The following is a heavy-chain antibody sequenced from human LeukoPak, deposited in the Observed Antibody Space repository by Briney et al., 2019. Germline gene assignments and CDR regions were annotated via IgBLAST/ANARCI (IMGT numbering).Heavy chain of an antibody. Sequence: TSETLSLTCTVAGGSIRSSSYYWSWIRQPPGKGLEWIGYIYYSGSTNYNPSLKSRVTISVDTSKNQFSLNLSSVTAADTAVYYCATEIQNIAGRVYWGQGTLVTVSS. CDR2: IYYSGST. J-gene: IGHJ4*02. D-gene: IGHD6-6*01. V-gene: IGHV4-61*05. CDR1: GGSIRSSSYY. CDR3: ATEIQNIAGRVY.